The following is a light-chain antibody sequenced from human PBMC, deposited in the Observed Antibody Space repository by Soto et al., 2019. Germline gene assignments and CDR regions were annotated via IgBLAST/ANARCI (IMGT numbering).Light chain of an antibody. CDR3: CSYAGSSTVI. V-gene: IGLV2-23*02. CDR2: EVS. Sequence: QSALTQPASVSGSPGQSITISCTGTSSNVGSYNLVSWYQQFPGKAPKLIIFEVSKRPSGVSNRFSGSKSGNTAALTISGLQTEDEADYYCCSYAGSSTVIFGGGTKLPS. J-gene: IGLJ2*01. CDR1: SSNVGSYNL.